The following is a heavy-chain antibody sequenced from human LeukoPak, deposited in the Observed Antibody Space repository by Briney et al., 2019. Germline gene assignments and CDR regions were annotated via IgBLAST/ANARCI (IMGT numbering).Heavy chain of an antibody. Sequence: GGSLRLSCAASGFTFSSYSMNWVRQAPGKGLEWVSYISSSSSTIYYADSVKGRFTISRDNAKNSLYLQMNSLRAEDTAVYYCARVEKYYYDSHYYYGMDVWGQGTTVTVSS. CDR1: GFTFSSYS. J-gene: IGHJ6*02. CDR2: ISSSSSTI. D-gene: IGHD3-22*01. V-gene: IGHV3-48*01. CDR3: ARVEKYYYDSHYYYGMDV.